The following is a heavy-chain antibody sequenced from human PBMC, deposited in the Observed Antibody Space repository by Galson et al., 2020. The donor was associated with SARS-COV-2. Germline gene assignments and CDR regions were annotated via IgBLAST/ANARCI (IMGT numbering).Heavy chain of an antibody. CDR2: INPNSGGT. D-gene: IGHD4-17*01. V-gene: IGHV1-2*02. CDR1: GYTFTGYY. Sequence: GESLKISCKASGYTFTGYYMHWVRQAPGQGLEWMGWINPNSGGTNYAQKFQGRVTMTRDTSISTAYMELSRLRSDDTAVYYCARDRKNYGASRLGRGGYWGQGTLVTVSS. CDR3: ARDRKNYGASRLGRGGY. J-gene: IGHJ4*02.